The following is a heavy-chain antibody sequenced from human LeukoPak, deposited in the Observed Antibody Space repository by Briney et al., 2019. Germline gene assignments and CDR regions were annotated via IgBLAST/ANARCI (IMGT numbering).Heavy chain of an antibody. Sequence: ASVKVSCKASGYTFTSYYMHWVRQAPGQGLEWMGIINPSGGSTSYAQKFQGRVTMTRDTSTSTVYMELSSLRSEDTAVYYCARSQRGSGYKNWFDPWGQGTLATVSS. CDR3: ARSQRGSGYKNWFDP. J-gene: IGHJ5*02. V-gene: IGHV1-46*01. CDR2: INPSGGST. CDR1: GYTFTSYY. D-gene: IGHD3-22*01.